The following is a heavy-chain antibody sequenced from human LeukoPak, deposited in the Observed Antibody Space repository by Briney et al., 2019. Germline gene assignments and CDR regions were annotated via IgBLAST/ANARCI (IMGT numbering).Heavy chain of an antibody. CDR1: GGSFSGYY. CDR3: ARGPAITGTSDYYYYGMDV. CDR2: INHSGST. V-gene: IGHV4-34*01. D-gene: IGHD1-20*01. J-gene: IGHJ6*02. Sequence: SETLSLTCAVYGGSFSGYYWSWIRQPPGKGLEWIGEINHSGSTNYNPSLKSRVTISVDTSKNQFSLKLSSVTAADTAVYYCARGPAITGTSDYYYYGMDVWGQGTTVTVSS.